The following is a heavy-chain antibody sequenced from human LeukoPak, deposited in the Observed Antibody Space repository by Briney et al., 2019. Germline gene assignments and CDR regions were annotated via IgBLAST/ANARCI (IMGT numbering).Heavy chain of an antibody. CDR1: GFTFDDYA. Sequence: PGGSLRLSCAASGFTFDDYAMHWVRQAPGKGLEWVSGISWNSGSIDYADSVKGRFTISRDNAKNSLYLQMNSLRAEDTALYYCAKEHDLWAKGFDYWGQGTLVTVSS. D-gene: IGHD3-16*01. J-gene: IGHJ4*02. V-gene: IGHV3-9*01. CDR3: AKEHDLWAKGFDY. CDR2: ISWNSGSI.